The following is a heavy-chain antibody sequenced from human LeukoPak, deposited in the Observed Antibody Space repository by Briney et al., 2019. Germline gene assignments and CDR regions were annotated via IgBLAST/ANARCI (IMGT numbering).Heavy chain of an antibody. D-gene: IGHD1-26*01. CDR2: ISYDGSNK. CDR1: GFTFSSYA. V-gene: IGHV3-30-3*01. J-gene: IGHJ3*02. CDR3: ARAVGARVGAFDI. Sequence: GGSLRLSFAASGFTFSSYAMHWVRQAPGKGLEWVAVISYDGSNKYYADSVKGRFTISRDNSKNTLYLQMNSLRAEDTAVYYCARAVGARVGAFDIWGQGTMVTVSS.